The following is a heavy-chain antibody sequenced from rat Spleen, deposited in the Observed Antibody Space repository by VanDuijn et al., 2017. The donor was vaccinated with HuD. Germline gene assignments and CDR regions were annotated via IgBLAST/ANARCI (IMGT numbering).Heavy chain of an antibody. CDR3: ARLEYYGLPSVMDA. J-gene: IGHJ4*01. D-gene: IGHD1-6*01. V-gene: IGHV5-25*01. CDR1: GFTFSNYY. Sequence: EVQLVESGGGLVQPGRSLKLSCAASGFTFSNYYMVWVRQAPTEGLEWVAYISTAGSNTYYRDSVKGRFTISRDNAKSTLYLQMESLRSEDTATYYCARLEYYGLPSVMDAWGQGASVTVSS. CDR2: ISTAGSNT.